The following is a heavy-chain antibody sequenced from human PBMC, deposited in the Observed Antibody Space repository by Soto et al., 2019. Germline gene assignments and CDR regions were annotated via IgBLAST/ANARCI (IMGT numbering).Heavy chain of an antibody. Sequence: DSVKVSCKASGYTFTSYGISWVRQAPGQGLEWMGWISGYNGNTNYAQKLQGRVTMTTDTSTTTAYMELRSLGPDDTAVYYCARSCSGITTCYSGSGDDWGQGTLVTVSS. J-gene: IGHJ4*02. CDR1: GYTFTSYG. CDR2: ISGYNGNT. V-gene: IGHV1-18*04. CDR3: ARSCSGITTCYSGSGDD. D-gene: IGHD2-15*01.